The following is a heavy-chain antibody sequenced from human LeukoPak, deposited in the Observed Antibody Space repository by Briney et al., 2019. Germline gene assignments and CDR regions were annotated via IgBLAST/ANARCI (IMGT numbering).Heavy chain of an antibody. CDR3: ARDLGYSSA. CDR2: IYHSGST. D-gene: IGHD6-19*01. Sequence: SETVSLTCTVSGGSISSGGYYWSWIRQPPGKGLEWIGYIYHSGSTYYNPSLKSRVTISVDRSKNQISLKLSSVTAADTAVYYCARDLGYSSAWGQGTLVTVSS. V-gene: IGHV4-30-2*01. CDR1: GGSISSGGYY. J-gene: IGHJ5*02.